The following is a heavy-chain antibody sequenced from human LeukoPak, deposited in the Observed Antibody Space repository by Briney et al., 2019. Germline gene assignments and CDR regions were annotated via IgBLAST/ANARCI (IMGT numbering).Heavy chain of an antibody. CDR1: GFTFSSYS. CDR3: ARGPTLVYDSLTGYYYFDY. CDR2: ISSSSSYI. D-gene: IGHD3-9*01. V-gene: IGHV3-21*01. Sequence: GGSLRLSCAASGFTFSSYSMNWVRQAPGKGLEWVSSISSSSSYIYYADSVKGRFTISRDNAKNSLYLQMNSLRAEDTAVYYCARGPTLVYDSLTGYYYFDYWDQGTLVTVSS. J-gene: IGHJ4*02.